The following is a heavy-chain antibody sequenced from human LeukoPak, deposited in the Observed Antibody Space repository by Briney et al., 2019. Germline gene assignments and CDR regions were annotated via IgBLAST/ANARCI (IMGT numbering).Heavy chain of an antibody. CDR2: IYHSGGT. CDR1: GGSISSRNW. J-gene: IGHJ4*02. Sequence: SETLSLTCAVSGGSISSRNWWSWVRQPPGKGLEWIAEIYHSGGTNYNPSLKSRVTISVDKSKNKFSLKLNSVTAADTAVYYCARDSFERYSSGEMRGYDCWGQGTLVTVSS. D-gene: IGHD6-19*01. V-gene: IGHV4-4*02. CDR3: ARDSFERYSSGEMRGYDC.